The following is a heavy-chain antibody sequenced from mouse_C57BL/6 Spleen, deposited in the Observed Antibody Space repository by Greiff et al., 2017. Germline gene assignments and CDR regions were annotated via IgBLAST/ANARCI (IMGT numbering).Heavy chain of an antibody. CDR1: GYTFTSYW. J-gene: IGHJ4*01. D-gene: IGHD1-1*01. CDR2: IYPGSGST. V-gene: IGHV1-55*01. CDR3: ARSGHYYGSSLYAMDY. Sequence: QVQLQQSGAELVKPGASVKMSCKASGYTFTSYWITWVKQRPGQGLEWIGDIYPGSGSTNYNEKFKSKATLTVDTSSSTAYMQLSSLTSEDSAVYYCARSGHYYGSSLYAMDYWGQGTSVTVSS.